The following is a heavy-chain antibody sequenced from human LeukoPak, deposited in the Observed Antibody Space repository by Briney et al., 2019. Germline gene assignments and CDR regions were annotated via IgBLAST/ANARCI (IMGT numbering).Heavy chain of an antibody. J-gene: IGHJ4*02. V-gene: IGHV3-49*04. CDR2: IRSKAYGATT. Sequence: GGSLRLSCTASGFTFGDYAMSWVRQAPGKGLEWVGFIRSKAYGATTEYAASVKGRFTISRDDSKSIAYLQMNSLKTKDTAVYYCTRGYYYLYWGQGTLVTVSS. D-gene: IGHD3-10*01. CDR3: TRGYYYLY. CDR1: GFTFGDYA.